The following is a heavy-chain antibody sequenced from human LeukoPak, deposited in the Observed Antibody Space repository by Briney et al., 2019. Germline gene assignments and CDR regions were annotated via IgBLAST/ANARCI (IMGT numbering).Heavy chain of an antibody. D-gene: IGHD3-3*01. Sequence: ASVKVSCKASGYSFTDYYMHWVRQAPGQGLEWMGWINPNSGGTKYAQKFQGRVTMTRDTSISTAYMELSRLRSDDTAVYYCTKDQGYTIFGVVTHYMDVWGKGTTVTVSS. CDR2: INPNSGGT. J-gene: IGHJ6*03. V-gene: IGHV1-2*02. CDR1: GYSFTDYY. CDR3: TKDQGYTIFGVVTHYMDV.